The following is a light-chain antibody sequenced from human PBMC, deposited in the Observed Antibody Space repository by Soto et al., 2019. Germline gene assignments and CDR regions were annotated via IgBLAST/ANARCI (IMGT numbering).Light chain of an antibody. Sequence: QSVLTQPPSVSXAPGQRVTISCTGSSSNIGAGYDVHWYQQLPGTAPKLLIYGNSNRPSGVPDRFSGSKSGTSASLAITGLQAEDEADYYCQSYDSSLSGSYVFGTGTKVTVL. J-gene: IGLJ1*01. V-gene: IGLV1-40*01. CDR1: SSNIGAGYD. CDR2: GNS. CDR3: QSYDSSLSGSYV.